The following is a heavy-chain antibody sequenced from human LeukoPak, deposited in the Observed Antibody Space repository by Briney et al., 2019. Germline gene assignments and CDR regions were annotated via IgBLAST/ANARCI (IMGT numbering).Heavy chain of an antibody. CDR3: ARRGGSSSRRSPIDY. CDR2: IKQDGSQR. Sequence: GRCLRLSCTASGFTFSDYWMTWVRQAPGKGPEWVANIKQDGSQRYYVDSGRGRFTISRDNANNSLFLQMNGLRAEDTAVYYCARRGGSSSRRSPIDYWGQGTLVTVSS. J-gene: IGHJ4*02. D-gene: IGHD6-6*01. CDR1: GFTFSDYW. V-gene: IGHV3-7*01.